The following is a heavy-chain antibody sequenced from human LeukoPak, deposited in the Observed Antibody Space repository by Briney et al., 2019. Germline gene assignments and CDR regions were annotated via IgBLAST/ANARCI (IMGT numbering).Heavy chain of an antibody. CDR1: GGSISSYY. D-gene: IGHD6-19*01. CDR3: ASSGWSGSFPYYFDY. V-gene: IGHV4-59*01. J-gene: IGHJ4*02. CDR2: IYYSGST. Sequence: PSETLSLTCTVSGGSISSYYLSWIRQPPGKGLEWIGYIYYSGSTNYNPALKSRVHVSVDSSKNQFSLKLSSVTAADTAVYYCASSGWSGSFPYYFDYWGQGTLVTVSS.